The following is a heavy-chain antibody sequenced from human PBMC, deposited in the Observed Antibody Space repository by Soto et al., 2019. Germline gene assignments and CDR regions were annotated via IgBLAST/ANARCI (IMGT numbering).Heavy chain of an antibody. V-gene: IGHV3-30*03. CDR3: ARDSGWEHDGFDY. CDR1: GFTFSSYG. J-gene: IGHJ4*02. Sequence: PGGSLRLSCAASGFTFSSYGMHWVRQAPGKGLEWVAVISYDGSNKYYADSVKGRFTISRDNSKNTLYLQMNSLRAEDTAVYYCARDSGWEHDGFDYWGQGTLVTVSS. CDR2: ISYDGSNK. D-gene: IGHD1-26*01.